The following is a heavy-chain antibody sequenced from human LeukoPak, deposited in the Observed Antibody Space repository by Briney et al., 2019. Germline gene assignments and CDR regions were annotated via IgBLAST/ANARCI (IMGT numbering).Heavy chain of an antibody. Sequence: ASVKVSCKVSGYTLTELSMHWVRQAPGKGLEWMGGFDPEDGETIYAQKFQGRVTMTEDTSTDTAYMELSSLRSEDTAVYYCARDGTAAGSANYYYYYMDVWGKGTTVTVSS. V-gene: IGHV1-24*01. CDR2: FDPEDGET. D-gene: IGHD6-13*01. CDR1: GYTLTELS. CDR3: ARDGTAAGSANYYYYYMDV. J-gene: IGHJ6*03.